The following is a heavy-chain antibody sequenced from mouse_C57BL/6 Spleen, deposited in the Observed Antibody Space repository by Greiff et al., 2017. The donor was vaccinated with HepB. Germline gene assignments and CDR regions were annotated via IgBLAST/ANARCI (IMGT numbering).Heavy chain of an antibody. J-gene: IGHJ2*01. V-gene: IGHV1-15*01. CDR3: TRSFITL. Sequence: VHLVESGAELVRPGASVTLSCKASGYTFTDYEMHWVKQTPVHGLEWIGAIDPETGGTAYNQKFKGKAILTADKSSSTAYMELRSLTSEDSAVYYCTRSFITLWGQGTTLTVSS. D-gene: IGHD1-1*01. CDR2: IDPETGGT. CDR1: GYTFTDYE.